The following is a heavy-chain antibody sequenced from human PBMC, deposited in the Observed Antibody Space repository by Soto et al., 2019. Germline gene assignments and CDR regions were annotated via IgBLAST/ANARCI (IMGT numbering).Heavy chain of an antibody. D-gene: IGHD4-4*01. V-gene: IGHV4-31*03. CDR3: ARGVRAGSNYGYYYFDY. CDR1: GGSISSGGYY. J-gene: IGHJ4*02. CDR2: IYYSGST. Sequence: SETQSLTCTVSGGSISSGGYYWSWIRQHPGKGLEWIGYIYYSGSTYYNPSLKSRVTISVDTSKNQFSLKLSSVTAADTAVYYCARGVRAGSNYGYYYFDYWGQGTLVTVSS.